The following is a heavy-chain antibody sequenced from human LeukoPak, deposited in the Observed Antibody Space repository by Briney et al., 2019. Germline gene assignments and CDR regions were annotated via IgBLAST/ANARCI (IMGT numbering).Heavy chain of an antibody. V-gene: IGHV4-4*07. Sequence: SETLSLTCTVSGGSISSYYWSWIRQPPGKGLEWIGGIHSSGSTNYNPSLKTRVTMSVDTSKNQLSLKLISVTAADTAVFYCARDRAIGWGKFGMDVWGQGTTVTVSS. CDR3: ARDRAIGWGKFGMDV. CDR1: GGSISSYY. CDR2: IHSSGST. J-gene: IGHJ6*02. D-gene: IGHD3-10*01.